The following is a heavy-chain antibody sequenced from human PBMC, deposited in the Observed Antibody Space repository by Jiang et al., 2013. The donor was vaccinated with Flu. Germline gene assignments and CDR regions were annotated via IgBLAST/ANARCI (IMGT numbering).Heavy chain of an antibody. V-gene: IGHV7-4-1*02. CDR3: AREPMYSSSWYYFDY. J-gene: IGHJ4*02. Sequence: GYTFTSYAMNWVRQAPGQGLEWMGWINTNTGNPTYAQGFTGRFVFSLDTSVSTAYLQISSLKAEDTAVYYCAREPMYSSSWYYFDYWGQGTLVTVSS. CDR1: GYTFTSYA. D-gene: IGHD6-13*01. CDR2: INTNTGNP.